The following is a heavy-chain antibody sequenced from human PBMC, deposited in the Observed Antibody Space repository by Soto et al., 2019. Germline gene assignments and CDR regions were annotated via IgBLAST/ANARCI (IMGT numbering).Heavy chain of an antibody. J-gene: IGHJ4*02. Sequence: SETLSLTCTVSAGSISRNYWTWIRHPPGKGLEWSVYVYNSRSTNYNPSLKSRVTISEDTTKSPFSLKVNSITAADTAVYYCARYRREAVAGYTLDNWGQGILVTVSS. V-gene: IGHV4-59*01. CDR2: VYNSRST. D-gene: IGHD6-13*01. CDR3: ARYRREAVAGYTLDN. CDR1: AGSISRNY.